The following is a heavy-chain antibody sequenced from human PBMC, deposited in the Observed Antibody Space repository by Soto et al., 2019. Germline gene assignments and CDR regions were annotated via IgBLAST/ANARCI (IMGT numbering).Heavy chain of an antibody. CDR2: TYYRSKWYN. V-gene: IGHV6-1*01. D-gene: IGHD1-7*01. J-gene: IGHJ6*03. Sequence: SQTLSLTCAISGDSVSSNSAAWNWIRQSPSRGLEWLGRTYYRSKWYNDYAVSVKSRITINPDTSENQFSLQLNSVTPEDTAVYYCAREGRELPPRYYYYYMDGRGKGTTVTVSS. CDR3: AREGRELPPRYYYYYMDG. CDR1: GDSVSSNSAA.